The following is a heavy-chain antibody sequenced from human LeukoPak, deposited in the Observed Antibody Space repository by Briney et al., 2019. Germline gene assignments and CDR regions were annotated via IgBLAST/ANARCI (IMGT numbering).Heavy chain of an antibody. V-gene: IGHV4-59*01. CDR3: ARGAAATRDY. D-gene: IGHD2-15*01. CDR2: IHYSGST. J-gene: IGHJ4*02. CDR1: GGSISGYY. Sequence: PSETLSPTCTVSGGSISGYYWSWIRQPPGKGLEWIGYIHYSGSTDYNPSLKSRVTISVDTSKNQFSLKLTSVTAADTAVYYCARGAAATRDYWGQGVLVTVSS.